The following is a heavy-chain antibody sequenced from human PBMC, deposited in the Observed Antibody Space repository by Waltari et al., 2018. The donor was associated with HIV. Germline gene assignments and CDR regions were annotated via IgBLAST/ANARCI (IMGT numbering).Heavy chain of an antibody. D-gene: IGHD3-22*01. CDR1: GGSISNNSYY. Sequence: QLQLQESGPGLVKPSETLSLTCTVSGGSISNNSYYWGWIRQPPVKGLEWIGNIFYSGRTYYNPPLMIRVTMSVDSSKNQFSLKLRSVTAADTAVYFCASALGYVNNGYYLAYYFDSWGQGALVTVSS. V-gene: IGHV4-39*01. CDR2: IFYSGRT. CDR3: ASALGYVNNGYYLAYYFDS. J-gene: IGHJ4*02.